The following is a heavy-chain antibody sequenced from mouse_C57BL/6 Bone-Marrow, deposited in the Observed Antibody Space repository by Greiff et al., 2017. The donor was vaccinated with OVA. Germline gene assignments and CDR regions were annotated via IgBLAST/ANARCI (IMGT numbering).Heavy chain of an antibody. Sequence: QVHVQQSGAELARPGASVKLSCKASGYTFTSYGISWVKQRTGQGLEWIGEIYPRSGNTYYNEKFKGKATLTADKSSSTAYMELRSLTSEDSAVYFCARSWEWLLLFAYWGQGTLVTVSA. CDR3: ARSWEWLLLFAY. V-gene: IGHV1-81*01. D-gene: IGHD2-3*01. CDR1: GYTFTSYG. J-gene: IGHJ3*01. CDR2: IYPRSGNT.